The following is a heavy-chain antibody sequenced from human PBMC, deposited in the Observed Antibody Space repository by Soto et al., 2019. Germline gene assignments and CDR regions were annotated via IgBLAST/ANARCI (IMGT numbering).Heavy chain of an antibody. CDR3: ARSGIVVVPAATAEFDP. CDR1: GGTFSSYT. J-gene: IGHJ5*02. D-gene: IGHD2-2*01. Sequence: GASVKVSCKASGGTFSSYTISWVRQAPGQGLEWMGRIIPILGIANYAQKFQGGVTITADKSASTAYMELSSLRSEDTAVYYCARSGIVVVPAATAEFDPWGQGTLVTVSS. CDR2: IIPILGIA. V-gene: IGHV1-69*02.